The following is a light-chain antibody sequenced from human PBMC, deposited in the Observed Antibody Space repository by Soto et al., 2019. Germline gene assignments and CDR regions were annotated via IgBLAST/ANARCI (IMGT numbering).Light chain of an antibody. CDR2: ASF. V-gene: IGKV1-39*01. CDR1: QSISNY. J-gene: IGKJ1*01. CDR3: QQSYSSPET. Sequence: DIQMTQSPSSLSASVGDRVTISCRASQSISNYLNWYQQKPGKAPKLLIYASFTLQSGVPSRFSGTGSGTDFTLTISSLQPEDFGNYYCQQSYSSPETFGQGTKVEI.